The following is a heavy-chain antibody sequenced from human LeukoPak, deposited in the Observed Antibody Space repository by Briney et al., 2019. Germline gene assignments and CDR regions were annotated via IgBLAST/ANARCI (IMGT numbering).Heavy chain of an antibody. CDR2: IYHSGSA. CDR3: ARARGGSGSYGHFEY. CDR1: GYSISNGFQ. V-gene: IGHV4-38-2*01. Sequence: SETLSLTCAVSGYSISNGFQWAWIRQPPGKTLEWIGSIYHSGSAHYNPSLKSRVTISVDTSNNHFSLRLSSVTAADTAVYYCARARGGSGSYGHFEYWGQGTLVTVSS. J-gene: IGHJ4*02. D-gene: IGHD1-26*01.